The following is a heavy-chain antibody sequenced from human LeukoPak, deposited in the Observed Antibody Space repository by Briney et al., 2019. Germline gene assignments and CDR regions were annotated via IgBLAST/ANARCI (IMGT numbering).Heavy chain of an antibody. CDR3: ARGRMIVVGDYYYYMDV. V-gene: IGHV1-8*02. J-gene: IGHJ6*03. D-gene: IGHD3-22*01. Sequence: ASVKVSCKASGYTFTSYGISWVRQATGQGLEWMGWMNPNSGNTGYAQKFQGRVTMTRNTSISTAYMELSSLRSEDTAVYYCARGRMIVVGDYYYYMDVWGKGTTVTISS. CDR2: MNPNSGNT. CDR1: GYTFTSYG.